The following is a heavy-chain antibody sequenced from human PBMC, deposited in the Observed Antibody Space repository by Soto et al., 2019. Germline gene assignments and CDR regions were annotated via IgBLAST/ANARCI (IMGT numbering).Heavy chain of an antibody. V-gene: IGHV3-33*01. CDR1: GFTFNSYA. Sequence: QVQLVESGGGVVQPGRSLRVSCAASGFTFNSYAIHWVRQAPGKGLEWVAIIWYDGSTKYYADSVRGRFTISRDNSKNTLFLQTNSLRAEDTAMYYCARDRGTTGATGGAFDIWGQGTMVTVSS. D-gene: IGHD1-1*01. J-gene: IGHJ3*02. CDR3: ARDRGTTGATGGAFDI. CDR2: IWYDGSTK.